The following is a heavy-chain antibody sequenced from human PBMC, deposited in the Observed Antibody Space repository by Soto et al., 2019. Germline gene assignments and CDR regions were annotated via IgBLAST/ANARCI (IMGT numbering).Heavy chain of an antibody. CDR2: MFYSGLT. V-gene: IGHV4-39*01. CDR1: GYSVTSSDYY. J-gene: IGHJ6*02. D-gene: IGHD2-15*01. CDR3: APLSVSLSGPYGIHV. Sequence: RSLTCSVSGYSVTSSDYYWAWIRQPPGKGLEWIGSMFYSGLTYYNPSLKSRVTLSVDTSKNQFSVRLNAVTAADTAVYYCAPLSVSLSGPYGIHVWGQGTTVTVSS.